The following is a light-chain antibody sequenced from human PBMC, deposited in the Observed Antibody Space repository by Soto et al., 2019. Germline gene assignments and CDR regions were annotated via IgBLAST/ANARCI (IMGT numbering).Light chain of an antibody. CDR3: HQFGSSPYT. J-gene: IGKJ2*01. CDR1: QSLSSTY. V-gene: IGKV3-20*01. CDR2: EAS. Sequence: ENVLTQSPGTLSLSPGERATLSCRASQSLSSTYLAWYQQKPGQPPRLLMYEASSRATGIPDRFSGSGSGTDFTLTISRLEPEDIAVYSCHQFGSSPYTFGQGTKLEIK.